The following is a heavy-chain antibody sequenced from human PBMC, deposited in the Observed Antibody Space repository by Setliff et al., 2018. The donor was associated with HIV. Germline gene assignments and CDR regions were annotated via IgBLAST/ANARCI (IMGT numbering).Heavy chain of an antibody. CDR2: IQNSGTT. J-gene: IGHJ5*02. D-gene: IGHD1-1*01. V-gene: IGHV4-30-4*08. CDR3: ARSNLEPTSRFFDP. CDR1: DASITADTFY. Sequence: PSETLSLTCTVSDASITADTFYWNWLRQPPGKGPEWIGYIQNSGTTHYNPAFESRLIISLDMSNNRFSLNLASVTAADTAVYYCARSNLEPTSRFFDPWGPGTLVTVSS.